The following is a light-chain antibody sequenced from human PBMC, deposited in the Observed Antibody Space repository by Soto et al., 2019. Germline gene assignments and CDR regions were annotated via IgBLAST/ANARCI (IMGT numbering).Light chain of an antibody. J-gene: IGLJ2*01. CDR2: NNN. CDR3: ATWDDNVDGPV. Sequence: QAVVTQPPSASGAPGQRVTISCSGTRSNIGSQVVQWFQHLPGTAPKLLIQNNNERPSGVPDRFSGSKSGTSASLAISGLQSEDQGDSYCATWDDNVDGPVFGGGTKLTVL. V-gene: IGLV1-44*01. CDR1: RSNIGSQV.